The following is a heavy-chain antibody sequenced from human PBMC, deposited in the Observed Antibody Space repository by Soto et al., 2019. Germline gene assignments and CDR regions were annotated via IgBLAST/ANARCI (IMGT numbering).Heavy chain of an antibody. D-gene: IGHD3-3*01. Sequence: ASVKVSCKASGYTFTSYAMHWVRQAPGQRLEWMGWINAGNGNTKYSQKFQGRVTITRDTSASTAYMELSSLRSEDTAVYYCARSPGGSGLYYYYYYGMDVWGQRTTVTVSS. CDR1: GYTFTSYA. CDR3: ARSPGGSGLYYYYYYGMDV. CDR2: INAGNGNT. V-gene: IGHV1-3*01. J-gene: IGHJ6*02.